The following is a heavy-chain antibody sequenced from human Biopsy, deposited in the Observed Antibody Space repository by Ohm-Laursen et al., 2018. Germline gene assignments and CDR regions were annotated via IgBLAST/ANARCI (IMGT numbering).Heavy chain of an antibody. Sequence: GSSVKVSCKASGYTFTDYSLHWVRQAPGQGLEWMGWVNPNSGATNYAQKFQGRVTMTSDTSISTAYIELRRLISDDTAFYFCARDRMVTIITLVRADTFDIWGQGTLVSVSS. D-gene: IGHD3-10*01. CDR1: GYTFTDYS. CDR3: ARDRMVTIITLVRADTFDI. CDR2: VNPNSGAT. J-gene: IGHJ3*02. V-gene: IGHV1-2*02.